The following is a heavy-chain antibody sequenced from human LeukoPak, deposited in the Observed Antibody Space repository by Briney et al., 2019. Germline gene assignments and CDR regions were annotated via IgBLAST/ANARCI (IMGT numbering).Heavy chain of an antibody. V-gene: IGHV1-18*01. Sequence: ASVKVSCKASGYTFTSYGISWVRQAPGQGLEWMGWISAYNGNTNYAQKLQGRVTMTTDTSTSTAYMELRSLRSEDTAVYYCARGQSWYYDILTGYPEARYYFDYWGQGTLVTVSS. CDR2: ISAYNGNT. D-gene: IGHD3-9*01. J-gene: IGHJ4*02. CDR3: ARGQSWYYDILTGYPEARYYFDY. CDR1: GYTFTSYG.